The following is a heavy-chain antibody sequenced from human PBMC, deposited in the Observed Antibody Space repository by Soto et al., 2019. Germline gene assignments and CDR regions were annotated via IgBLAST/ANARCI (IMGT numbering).Heavy chain of an antibody. J-gene: IGHJ6*02. D-gene: IGHD4-17*01. CDR2: ISGNGGFR. CDR3: AKDHHDYGDYDLGYYYYYGMDV. V-gene: IGHV3-23*01. Sequence: GGSLRLSCAASGFNFNDYAMSWVRQAPGKGLEWVAVISGNGGFRYYADFVKGRFTVSRDNSKNTLYLQMNSLRAEDTAVYYCAKDHHDYGDYDLGYYYYYGMDVWGQGTTVTVSS. CDR1: GFNFNDYA.